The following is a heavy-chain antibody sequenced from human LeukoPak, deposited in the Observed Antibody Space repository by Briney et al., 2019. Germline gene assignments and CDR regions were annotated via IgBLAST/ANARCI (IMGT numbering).Heavy chain of an antibody. CDR1: GFTFSSNW. D-gene: IGHD2-8*01. CDR2: INPDGSRT. J-gene: IGHJ4*02. V-gene: IGHV3-74*01. CDR3: SRDFNGRHDF. Sequence: PGGSLRLSCAASGFTFSSNWMHWVRQGPGKGLVWVSRINPDGSRTDYAESVKGRFTISRDNAKNTLSLEMNSLGDEDTAAYYCSRDFNGRHDFWGQGTLVTVSS.